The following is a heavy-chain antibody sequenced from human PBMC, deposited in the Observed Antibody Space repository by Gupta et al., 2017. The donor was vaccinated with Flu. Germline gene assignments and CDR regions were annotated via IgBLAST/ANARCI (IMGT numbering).Heavy chain of an antibody. D-gene: IGHD2-15*01. CDR3: AAGGSCDF. Sequence: EMQLVESGGALVQPGGSLRLSCAASRFPFTTYEMNWVRQAPGKGLEWVSYISPTGDTIYYADSVKGRFTISRDNARHTLFLQMNSLRAEDTAVYYCAAGGSCDFWGQGTLVNVSS. J-gene: IGHJ4*02. CDR2: ISPTGDTI. V-gene: IGHV3-48*03. CDR1: RFPFTTYE.